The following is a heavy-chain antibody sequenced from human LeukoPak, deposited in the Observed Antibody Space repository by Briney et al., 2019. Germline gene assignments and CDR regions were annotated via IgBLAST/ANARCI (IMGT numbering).Heavy chain of an antibody. V-gene: IGHV1-2*02. CDR1: GYTFTGYY. Sequence: GASVKVSCKASGYTFTGYYMHWVRQAPGQGLEWMGWINPNSGGTNYAQNFQGRVTMTRDTSISTAYMELSRLRSDDTAVYYCARQGVFGGYNYGYGYWGQGTLVTVSS. CDR2: INPNSGGT. CDR3: ARQGVFGGYNYGYGY. J-gene: IGHJ4*02. D-gene: IGHD5-18*01.